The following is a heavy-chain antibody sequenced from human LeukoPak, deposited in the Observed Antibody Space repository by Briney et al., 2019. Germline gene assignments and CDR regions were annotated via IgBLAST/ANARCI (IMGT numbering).Heavy chain of an antibody. D-gene: IGHD6-19*01. CDR2: ISYDGSNK. J-gene: IGHJ3*02. V-gene: IGHV3-30*18. Sequence: GRSLRLSCAASRFTFSSYGMHWVRQAPGKGLEWVAVISYDGSNKYYADSVEGRFTISRDNSKNTLYLQMNSLRAEDTAVYYCAKAPGIAVPDIWGQGTMVTVSS. CDR1: RFTFSSYG. CDR3: AKAPGIAVPDI.